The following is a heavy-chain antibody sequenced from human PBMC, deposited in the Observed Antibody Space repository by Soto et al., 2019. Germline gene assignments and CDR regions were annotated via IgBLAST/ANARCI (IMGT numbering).Heavy chain of an antibody. V-gene: IGHV4-31*03. CDR3: AASCVACGGFNYYGMDV. D-gene: IGHD5-12*01. Sequence: QVQLQESGPGLVKPSQTLSLTCTVSGGSISSGGYYWSWIRQHPGKGLEWIGYIYYSGSTYYNPSLKSRVTITVDTSKNQFSLKLSSVTAADTAVYYCAASCVACGGFNYYGMDVWGQGTTVTVSS. CDR1: GGSISSGGYY. CDR2: IYYSGST. J-gene: IGHJ6*02.